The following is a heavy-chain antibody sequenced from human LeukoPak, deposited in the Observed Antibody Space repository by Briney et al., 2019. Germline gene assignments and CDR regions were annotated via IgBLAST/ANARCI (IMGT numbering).Heavy chain of an antibody. Sequence: SETLSLTCAVYGGSFSGYYWSWIRQPPGKGLEWIGEINHSGSTNYNPSLKSRVTISVDTSKNQFSLKLSSVTAADTAVYYCARDLIDIRDAYYYDSSGVRAFDIWGQGTMVTVSS. CDR3: ARDLIDIRDAYYYDSSGVRAFDI. D-gene: IGHD3-22*01. V-gene: IGHV4-34*01. CDR2: INHSGST. CDR1: GGSFSGYY. J-gene: IGHJ3*02.